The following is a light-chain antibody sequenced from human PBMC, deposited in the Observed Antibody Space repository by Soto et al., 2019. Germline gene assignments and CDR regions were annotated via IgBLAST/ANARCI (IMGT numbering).Light chain of an antibody. Sequence: AIQLTQSPSSLSASVGDRVTITCRASQGVSSALAWYQQKPGKPPKVLIYDGSSLQSGVPLRFRGSGSGTEFTLTITGLQPEDFGTYYYQDFQRDPLTYGQGTRLAVK. CDR3: QDFQRDPLT. CDR2: DGS. CDR1: QGVSSA. V-gene: IGKV1-13*02. J-gene: IGKJ5*01.